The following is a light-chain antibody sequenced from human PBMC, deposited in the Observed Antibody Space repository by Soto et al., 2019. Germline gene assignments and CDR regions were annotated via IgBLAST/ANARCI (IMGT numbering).Light chain of an antibody. CDR2: GVS. CDR1: QTGSNSY. Sequence: EIVLTPSPGTLSLSHGESITLCARASQTGSNSYLAWYQQQSGPAPRLLIYGVSTRAAGPPDMFSGSASGTDFTLTINRLDPEDFAVYYCQLYGISPHFGQGTRLEIK. V-gene: IGKV3-20*01. J-gene: IGKJ5*01. CDR3: QLYGISPH.